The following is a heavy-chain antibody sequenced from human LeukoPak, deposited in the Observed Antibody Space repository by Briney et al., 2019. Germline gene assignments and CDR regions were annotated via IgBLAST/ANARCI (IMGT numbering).Heavy chain of an antibody. D-gene: IGHD2-2*01. Sequence: GGSLRLSCAASGFTFSSYAMSWVRQAPGKGLEWVSAISGSGGSTYYADSVKGRFTISRDNSKNTLYLQMNSLRAEDTAVYYCAKDHIVVVPAARGAFDIWGQGTMVTVSS. CDR3: AKDHIVVVPAARGAFDI. CDR2: ISGSGGST. CDR1: GFTFSSYA. V-gene: IGHV3-23*01. J-gene: IGHJ3*02.